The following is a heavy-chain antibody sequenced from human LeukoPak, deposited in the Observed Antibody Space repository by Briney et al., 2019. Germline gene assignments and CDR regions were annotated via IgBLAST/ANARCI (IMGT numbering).Heavy chain of an antibody. J-gene: IGHJ3*02. CDR3: ARDSLYCSSTSCYSDAFDI. Sequence: GGSLRLSCAASGFTFSSYSMNWVRQAPGKGLEWVSSISSSSSYIYYADSVEGRFTISRDNAKNSLYLQMNSLRAEDTAVYYCARDSLYCSSTSCYSDAFDIWGQGTMVTVSS. CDR2: ISSSSSYI. V-gene: IGHV3-21*01. D-gene: IGHD2-2*02. CDR1: GFTFSSYS.